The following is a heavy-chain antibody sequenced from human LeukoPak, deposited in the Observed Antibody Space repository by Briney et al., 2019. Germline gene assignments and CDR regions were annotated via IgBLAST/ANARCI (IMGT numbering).Heavy chain of an antibody. V-gene: IGHV1-18*01. CDR2: ISGYSGDA. CDR3: ARVLRYCSGGSCLYYFDY. CDR1: GGTFSSYA. J-gene: IGHJ4*02. Sequence: ASVKVSCKASGGTFSSYAISWVRQAPGQGLEWMGWISGYSGDANYAQNLQGRVTMTTDTSTSTAYMELRGLRSDDTAVYYCARVLRYCSGGSCLYYFDYWGQGTLVTVSS. D-gene: IGHD2-15*01.